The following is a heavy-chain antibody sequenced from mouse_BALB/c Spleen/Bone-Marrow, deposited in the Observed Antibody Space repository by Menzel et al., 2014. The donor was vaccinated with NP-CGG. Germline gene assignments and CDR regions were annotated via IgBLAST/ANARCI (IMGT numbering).Heavy chain of an antibody. Sequence: VQLKDSGPGLVKPGASVKISCKTSGYTFTDYTLHWVKQSHGKSLEWIGGVNPNIGGTSYNQKFKGKASLTVNKSSTAAYMGLRSLTSEDSAVYYCARGRWYYWGQGTTLTVSS. J-gene: IGHJ2*01. V-gene: IGHV1-22*01. D-gene: IGHD2-3*01. CDR3: ARGRWYY. CDR1: GYTFTDYT. CDR2: VNPNIGGT.